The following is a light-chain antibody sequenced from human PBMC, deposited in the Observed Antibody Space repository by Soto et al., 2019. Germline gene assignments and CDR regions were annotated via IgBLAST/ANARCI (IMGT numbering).Light chain of an antibody. CDR2: DVS. Sequence: QSLLTQPASVSGAPGQSIAISCTGTSSDVGGYNYVSWYQHHPGKAPKLMVYDVSNRPSGVSNRFSGSKSGNTASLTISGLQAEDDADHYCSSYTSSSTYVFGTGTKVTVL. CDR3: SSYTSSSTYV. CDR1: SSDVGGYNY. V-gene: IGLV2-14*03. J-gene: IGLJ1*01.